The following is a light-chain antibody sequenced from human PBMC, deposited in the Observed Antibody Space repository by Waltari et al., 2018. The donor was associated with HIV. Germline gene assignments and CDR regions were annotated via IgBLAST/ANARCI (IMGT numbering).Light chain of an antibody. CDR1: QRLLHSNGYHS. Sequence: DIVLTQSLLSLPVTPGEPASISCRSSQRLLHSNGYHSLDWYLQKPGQSPQLLISLGSNRASGVPDRFSGSGSGTDFTLKISRVEAEDVGIYYCMQALQTPRTFGQGTKVEI. CDR2: LGS. CDR3: MQALQTPRT. V-gene: IGKV2-28*01. J-gene: IGKJ1*01.